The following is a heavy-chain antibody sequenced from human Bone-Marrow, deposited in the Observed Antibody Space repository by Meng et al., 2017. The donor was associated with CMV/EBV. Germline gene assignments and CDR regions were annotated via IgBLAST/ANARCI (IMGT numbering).Heavy chain of an antibody. D-gene: IGHD5-24*01. V-gene: IGHV3-30*04. CDR3: AKGNERWLQWGY. CDR2: ISYDGSTK. Sequence: GESLKISCAASGFTFSSYSMHWVRQVPGQGLEWVAVISYDGSTKYYADSVGGRFTISRDNSKNMLYLQMNSLRAEDTAVYYCAKGNERWLQWGYWGQGTLVTVS. J-gene: IGHJ4*02. CDR1: GFTFSSYS.